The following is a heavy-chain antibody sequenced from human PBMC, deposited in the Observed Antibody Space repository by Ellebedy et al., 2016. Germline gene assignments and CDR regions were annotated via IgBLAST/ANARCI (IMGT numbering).Heavy chain of an antibody. V-gene: IGHV3-23*01. D-gene: IGHD5/OR15-5a*01. J-gene: IGHJ6*02. CDR2: ISGSGGST. CDR3: ARDGQRLRHYYNNYGMDV. Sequence: GESLKISCAASGFTFSSYAMSWVRQAPGKGLERVSAISGSGGSTYYADSVKGRFTISRDNAKNSLYLQMNSLRDEDTAVYYCARDGQRLRHYYNNYGMDVWGQGTTVTVSS. CDR1: GFTFSSYA.